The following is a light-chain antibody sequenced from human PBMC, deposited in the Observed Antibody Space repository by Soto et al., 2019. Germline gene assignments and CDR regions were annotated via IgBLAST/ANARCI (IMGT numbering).Light chain of an antibody. V-gene: IGKV1-12*01. J-gene: IGKJ4*01. CDR2: GES. Sequence: DIQMTQSPSSVSGSVGDRVTITCRARQGIGSCVVWYQQKPGKAYKFLIYGESYLHSGVPSRFSGSGSGTDFTLTISSLQPEDFATYYCQQTNSFPLTFGGGTKVEIK. CDR3: QQTNSFPLT. CDR1: QGIGSC.